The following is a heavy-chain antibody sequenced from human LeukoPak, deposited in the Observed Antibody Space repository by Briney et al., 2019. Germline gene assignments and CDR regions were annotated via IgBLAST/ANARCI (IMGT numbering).Heavy chain of an antibody. CDR1: GGSFSGYY. Sequence: SETLSLTCAVYGGSFSGYYWSWIRQPPGKGLEWIGEINHRGSTNYNPSLKSRVTISVDTSKNQFSLKLSSVTAADTAVYYCARGRIVGSGNFNYWGQGTLVTVSS. CDR3: ARGRIVGSGNFNY. CDR2: INHRGST. J-gene: IGHJ4*02. D-gene: IGHD3-10*01. V-gene: IGHV4-34*01.